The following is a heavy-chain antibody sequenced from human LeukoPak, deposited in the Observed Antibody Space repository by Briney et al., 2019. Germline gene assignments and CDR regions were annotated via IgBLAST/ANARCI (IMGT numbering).Heavy chain of an antibody. CDR2: ISYSGNT. CDR1: GGSIRSHY. V-gene: IGHV4-59*11. CDR3: ARSRAFNSGAFDP. J-gene: IGHJ5*02. Sequence: SETLSLTCTVSGGSIRSHYWSWIRQPPGKGLEWIGYISYSGNTNYNPSLKSRLTISVDTSKNQFSLRLNSVTAADTAVYYCARSRAFNSGAFDPWGQGSLVTVSS. D-gene: IGHD1-26*01.